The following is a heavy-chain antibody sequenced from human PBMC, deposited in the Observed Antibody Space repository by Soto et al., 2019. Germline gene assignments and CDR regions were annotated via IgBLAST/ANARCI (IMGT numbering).Heavy chain of an antibody. CDR2: IYYSGST. V-gene: IGHV4-59*01. CDR3: ARDGSLRGRDGYRIDY. CDR1: GGSISSYY. Sequence: SETLSLTCTVSGGSISSYYWSWIRQPPGKGLEWIGYIYYSGSTNYNPSLKSRVTISVDTSKIHFSLKLSSVTAADTAVYYCARDGSLRGRDGYRIDYWGQGTLVTVSS. J-gene: IGHJ4*02. D-gene: IGHD3-16*01.